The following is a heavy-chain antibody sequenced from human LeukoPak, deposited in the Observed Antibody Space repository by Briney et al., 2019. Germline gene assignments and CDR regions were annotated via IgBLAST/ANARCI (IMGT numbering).Heavy chain of an antibody. CDR1: GGSISRYY. CDR3: ARDQYYYDSSGYLTFDY. Sequence: SETLSLTCTVSGGSISRYYWSWIRQPAGKGLEWIGRIYTSGSTNYNPSLKSRVTMSVDTSKNQFSLKLSVTAADTAVYHCARDQYYYDSSGYLTFDYWGQGTLVTVSS. J-gene: IGHJ4*02. CDR2: IYTSGST. D-gene: IGHD3-22*01. V-gene: IGHV4-4*07.